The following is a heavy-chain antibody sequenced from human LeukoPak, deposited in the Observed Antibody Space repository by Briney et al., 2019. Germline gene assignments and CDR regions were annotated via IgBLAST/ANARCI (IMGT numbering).Heavy chain of an antibody. Sequence: PGGSLRLSCVASGFTFSSYGMHWVRQAPGKGLEWVAVIWYDGSNKYYADSVKGRFTISRDNSKNTLYLQMNSLRAEDTAVYYCAKPIRGYYDSSGYLRPFDYWGQGTLVTVSS. D-gene: IGHD3-22*01. J-gene: IGHJ4*02. CDR3: AKPIRGYYDSSGYLRPFDY. V-gene: IGHV3-33*06. CDR2: IWYDGSNK. CDR1: GFTFSSYG.